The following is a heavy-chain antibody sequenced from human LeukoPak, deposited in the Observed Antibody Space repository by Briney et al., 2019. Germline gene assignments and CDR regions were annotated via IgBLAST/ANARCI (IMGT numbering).Heavy chain of an antibody. J-gene: IGHJ4*02. CDR2: INWNGGNT. CDR1: GFTFDDYG. V-gene: IGHV3-20*04. CDR3: ARGAYCGGDCYYYCDC. Sequence: GGSLRPSCAASGFTFDDYGMSWVRQAPGEGLEWVSRINWNGGNTGYADSVKGRFTISRDNAKNPLYLQMNSMRAEDTALYYCARGAYCGGDCYYYCDCWGGGTLVTVCS. D-gene: IGHD2-21*02.